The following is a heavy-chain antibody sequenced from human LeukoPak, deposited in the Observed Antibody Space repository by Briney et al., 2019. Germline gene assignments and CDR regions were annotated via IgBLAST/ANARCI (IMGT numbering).Heavy chain of an antibody. V-gene: IGHV1-69*13. CDR2: IIPIFGTA. D-gene: IGHD5-24*01. CDR3: ARDEARDGYNFLLDY. J-gene: IGHJ4*02. Sequence: SVKVSCKASGGTFSSYAISWVRQAPGQGLEWMGGIIPIFGTANYAQKFQGRVTITADESTSTAYMELSSLRSEDTAVYCCARDEARDGYNFLLDYWGQGTLVTVSS. CDR1: GGTFSSYA.